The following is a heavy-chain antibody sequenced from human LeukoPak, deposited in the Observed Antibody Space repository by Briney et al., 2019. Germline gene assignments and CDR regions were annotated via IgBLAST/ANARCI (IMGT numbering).Heavy chain of an antibody. J-gene: IGHJ4*02. CDR2: INHRGSI. CDR1: GGASSLYS. D-gene: IGHD2-2*01. V-gene: IGHV4-34*01. CDR3: ASPYCSSTWCSVYLDY. Sequence: SETLSLTCAVYGGASSLYSWSWIRQPPGKGLEWIGEINHRGSINYNPSLKSRVTISVDTSRKQFSLQLSSVTAADTAVYYCASPYCSSTWCSVYLDYWGQGTPVTVSS.